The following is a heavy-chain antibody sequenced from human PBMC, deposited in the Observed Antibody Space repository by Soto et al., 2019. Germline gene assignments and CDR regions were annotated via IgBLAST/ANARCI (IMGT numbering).Heavy chain of an antibody. D-gene: IGHD4-4*01. V-gene: IGHV3-30*18. J-gene: IGHJ6*02. Sequence: QVQLVESGGGVVQPGRSLRVSCAASGFTFSNYGMHWVRQAPGKGLEWVALILYDGSNEYYADSVKGRFTISRDNPKNTLYLQMNNLRAEDTAVYYCAKSRDGYSFYYYDGMDVWGQGTTVTVSS. CDR3: AKSRDGYSFYYYDGMDV. CDR1: GFTFSNYG. CDR2: ILYDGSNE.